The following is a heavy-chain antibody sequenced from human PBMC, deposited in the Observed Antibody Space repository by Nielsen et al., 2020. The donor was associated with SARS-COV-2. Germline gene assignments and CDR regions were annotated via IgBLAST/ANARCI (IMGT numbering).Heavy chain of an antibody. Sequence: ASVQVSCKASGYTFTGYYMHWVRQAPGQGLEWMGWINPNSGGTNYAQKFQGWVTITRDTSISTAYMELSRLRSDDTAVYYCALAAAGNHYFDYWGQGTLVTVSS. CDR1: GYTFTGYY. J-gene: IGHJ4*02. V-gene: IGHV1-2*04. D-gene: IGHD6-13*01. CDR3: ALAAAGNHYFDY. CDR2: INPNSGGT.